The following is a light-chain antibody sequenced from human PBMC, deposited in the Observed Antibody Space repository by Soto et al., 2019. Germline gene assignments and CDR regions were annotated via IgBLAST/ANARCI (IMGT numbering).Light chain of an antibody. CDR2: EVT. Sequence: QSALTQPPSASGSPGQSVTISCTGTSSDVGGYNYVSWYQQHPGKAPKLMIYEVTKRPSGVPNRFSASKSGNTASLTVSGLQAEDEADYYCSSYAGSNNVMVFGGGTKLTVL. J-gene: IGLJ2*01. CDR1: SSDVGGYNY. CDR3: SSYAGSNNVMV. V-gene: IGLV2-8*01.